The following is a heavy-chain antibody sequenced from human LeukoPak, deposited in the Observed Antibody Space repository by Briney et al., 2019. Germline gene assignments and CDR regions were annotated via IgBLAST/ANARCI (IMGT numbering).Heavy chain of an antibody. CDR3: ARSRRRTMVRGVITSSGSLHFDY. Sequence: NPSETLSLTCAVYGGSFNGYYWSWIRQPPGKGLEWIGEINHSGSTNYNPSLKSRVTISVDTSKNQFSLKLSSVTAADTAVYYCARSRRRTMVRGVITSSGSLHFDYWGQGTLVTVSS. CDR1: GGSFNGYY. CDR2: INHSGST. J-gene: IGHJ4*02. V-gene: IGHV4-34*01. D-gene: IGHD3-10*01.